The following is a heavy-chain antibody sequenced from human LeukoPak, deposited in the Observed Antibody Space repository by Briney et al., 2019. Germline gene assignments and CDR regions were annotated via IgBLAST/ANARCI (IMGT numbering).Heavy chain of an antibody. V-gene: IGHV4-39*01. D-gene: IGHD1-1*01. CDR3: ARHTTWVRAFDI. CDR2: IYYSGST. CDR1: GGSISTSSYY. Sequence: TSETLSLTCTVSGGSISTSSYYWGWIRQPPGKGLEWIGTIYYSGSTYYSPSFKSRVTISIDTSKNQFSLRLSSVTAADTAVYYCARHTTWVRAFDIWGQGTVVTVSS. J-gene: IGHJ3*02.